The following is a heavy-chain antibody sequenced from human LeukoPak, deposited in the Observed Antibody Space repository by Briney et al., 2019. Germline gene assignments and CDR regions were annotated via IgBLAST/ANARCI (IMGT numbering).Heavy chain of an antibody. V-gene: IGHV3-23*01. CDR3: AKGPGPGYFYYYMDV. J-gene: IGHJ6*03. CDR1: RFTFSSYA. CDR2: ITGSGGST. Sequence: GGSLRLSCAASRFTFSSYAMSWVRQAAGKGLEWVSAITGSGGSTYYADSLKGRFLISRDNSKNTLYLQMNSLRAEDTAVYYCAKGPGPGYFYYYMDVWGKGTTVTVSS.